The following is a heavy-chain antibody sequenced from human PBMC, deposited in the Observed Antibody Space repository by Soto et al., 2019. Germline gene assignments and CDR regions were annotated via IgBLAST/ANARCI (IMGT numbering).Heavy chain of an antibody. CDR2: INVGNGNT. CDR3: AKRTGRYFDY. CDR1: GYTFTSHA. Sequence: QVQLVQSGTEVKKSGASMKISCKASGYTFTSHAVHWVRQAPGQRLEWIGWINVGNGNTKYSQTFQGRVTITRDTSANTAYMELSILGSEDTAVYYGAKRTGRYFDYWGQGTLVTVSS. V-gene: IGHV1-3*01. D-gene: IGHD1-1*01. J-gene: IGHJ4*02.